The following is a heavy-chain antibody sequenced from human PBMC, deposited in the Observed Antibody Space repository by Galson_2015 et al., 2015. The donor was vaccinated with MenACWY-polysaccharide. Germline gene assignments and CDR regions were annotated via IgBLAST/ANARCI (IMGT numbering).Heavy chain of an antibody. J-gene: IGHJ5*02. CDR3: ARGQKTLGP. Sequence: SLRLSCAVSGFTFKNYWMSWVRQAPGKGLEWVANIKKDGSEKYCVDSVKGRFTISRDNGRSSLYLQMNGLRVEDTAVYHCARGQKTLGPWGQGTLVTVSS. V-gene: IGHV3-7*04. CDR2: IKKDGSEK. CDR1: GFTFKNYW.